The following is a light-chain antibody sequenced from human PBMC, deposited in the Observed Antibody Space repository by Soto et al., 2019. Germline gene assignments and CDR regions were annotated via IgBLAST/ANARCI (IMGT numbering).Light chain of an antibody. V-gene: IGLV2-11*01. J-gene: IGLJ1*01. Sequence: QPVLTQPRSVSGSPGQSVTISCTGTSSGVRVSNYVSWYRQHPGKAPKLMIFDVNKRPSGVPDRFSGSKSGNTASLTISGLQAEDEADYYCCSFAGSYTSYVFGTGTKLTVL. CDR3: CSFAGSYTSYV. CDR1: SSGVRVSNY. CDR2: DVN.